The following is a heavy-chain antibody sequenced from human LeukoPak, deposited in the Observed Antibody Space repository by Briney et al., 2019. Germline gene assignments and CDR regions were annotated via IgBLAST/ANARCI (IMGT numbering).Heavy chain of an antibody. D-gene: IGHD3-10*01. CDR3: ATDWSDYGSRKGAFQH. V-gene: IGHV1-24*01. CDR1: GYTLTELS. CDR2: FDPEDGET. J-gene: IGHJ1*01. Sequence: ASVKVSCKVSGYTLTELSMHWVRQAPGKGLEWMGGFDPEDGETIYAQKFQGRVTMTEDTSTDTAYMELSSLRSEDTAVYYCATDWSDYGSRKGAFQHWGQGTLVTVSS.